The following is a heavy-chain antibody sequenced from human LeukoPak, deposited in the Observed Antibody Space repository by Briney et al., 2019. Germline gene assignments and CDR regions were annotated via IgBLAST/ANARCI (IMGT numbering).Heavy chain of an antibody. J-gene: IGHJ5*02. CDR2: INPNGGVT. D-gene: IGHD2-2*01. V-gene: IGHV1-2*02. CDR1: GYTFIDFY. CDR3: ARHGEECNDRVCYAAPNNWLDP. Sequence: GASVKVSCKASGYTFIDFYVYWVRQAPGQGLEWMGWINPNGGVTHFAQKFKDRVSMTTDTSVNTVYMEVRSLKFEDTAVYYCARHGEECNDRVCYAAPNNWLDPWGQGTPVTVSS.